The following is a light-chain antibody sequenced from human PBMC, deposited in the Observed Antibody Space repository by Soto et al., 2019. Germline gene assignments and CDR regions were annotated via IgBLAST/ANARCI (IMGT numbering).Light chain of an antibody. V-gene: IGKV1-5*03. J-gene: IGKJ1*01. Sequence: DIQMTQSPSTLSASVGDRVTITCRASQRISSWLAWYQQKPGKAPRLLMYKASSLESGVPPRFSGSGSGTEFSLTINSLQPDDLATYYCLQYSSYPWTFGQGTKMAIK. CDR2: KAS. CDR3: LQYSSYPWT. CDR1: QRISSW.